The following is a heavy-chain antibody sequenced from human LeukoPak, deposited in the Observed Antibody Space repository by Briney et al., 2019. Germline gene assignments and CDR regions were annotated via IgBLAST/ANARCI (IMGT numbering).Heavy chain of an antibody. Sequence: SVKVSCKASGGTFSSYAISWVRQAPGQGLEWMGGIIPIFGTANYAQKFQGRVTITTDESTSTAYMELSSLRSEDTAAYYCAREAHTVRNYYDSSGYYPLRYWGQGTLVTVSS. D-gene: IGHD3-22*01. CDR2: IIPIFGTA. CDR3: AREAHTVRNYYDSSGYYPLRY. CDR1: GGTFSSYA. J-gene: IGHJ4*02. V-gene: IGHV1-69*05.